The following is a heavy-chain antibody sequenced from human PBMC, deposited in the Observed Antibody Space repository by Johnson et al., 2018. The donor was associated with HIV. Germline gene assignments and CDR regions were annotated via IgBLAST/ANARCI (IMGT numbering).Heavy chain of an antibody. J-gene: IGHJ3*02. CDR2: IKQDGSEK. CDR3: AREFGLGTMHAFDI. CDR1: GLTFSSYW. Sequence: VQLVESGGGVVQPGRSLRLSCAASGLTFSSYWMSWVRHAPGKGLEWVANIKQDGSEKYYVDSVKGRFTISRDNAKNSLYLQMNSLRAEDTAVYYCAREFGLGTMHAFDIWGQGTMVTVSS. V-gene: IGHV3-7*03. D-gene: IGHD3/OR15-3a*01.